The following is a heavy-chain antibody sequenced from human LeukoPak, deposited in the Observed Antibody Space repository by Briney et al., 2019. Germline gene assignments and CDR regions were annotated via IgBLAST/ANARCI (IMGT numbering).Heavy chain of an antibody. J-gene: IGHJ4*02. CDR2: INHSAST. V-gene: IGHV4-34*01. D-gene: IGHD1-26*01. Sequence: SETLSLTCAVYGGSFSGYYWSWIRQPPGKGLEWIGEINHSASTNYNPSLKSRVTISVDTSKNQFSLNLSSVTAADTAVYSCARGTVVGATYFDYWGQGTLVTVSS. CDR1: GGSFSGYY. CDR3: ARGTVVGATYFDY.